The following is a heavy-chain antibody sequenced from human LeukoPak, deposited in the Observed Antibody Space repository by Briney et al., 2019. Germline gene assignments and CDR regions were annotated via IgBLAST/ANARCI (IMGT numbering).Heavy chain of an antibody. J-gene: IGHJ4*02. Sequence: SETLSLTCTVSGGSISSYYWSWIRQPPGKGLEWIWYIYYSGSTNYNPSLKSRVTISVDTSKNQFSLKLSSVTAADTAVYYCARVYYDFWSGYQGSYYFDYWGQGTLVTVSS. CDR2: IYYSGST. V-gene: IGHV4-59*01. CDR1: GGSISSYY. D-gene: IGHD3-3*01. CDR3: ARVYYDFWSGYQGSYYFDY.